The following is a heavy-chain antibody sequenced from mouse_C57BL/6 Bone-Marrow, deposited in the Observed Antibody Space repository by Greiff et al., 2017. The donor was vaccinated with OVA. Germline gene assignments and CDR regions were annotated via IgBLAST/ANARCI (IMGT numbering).Heavy chain of an antibody. CDR3: TRYSPYFDY. J-gene: IGHJ2*01. CDR1: GFNIKDDY. V-gene: IGHV14-4*01. D-gene: IGHD1-3*01. Sequence: EVQLKQSGAELVRPGASVKLSCTASGFNIKDDYMHWVKQRPEQGLEWIGWIDPENGDTEYASKFQGKATITADTSSNTAYLQLSSLTSEDTAVYYCTRYSPYFDYWGQGTTLTVSS. CDR2: IDPENGDT.